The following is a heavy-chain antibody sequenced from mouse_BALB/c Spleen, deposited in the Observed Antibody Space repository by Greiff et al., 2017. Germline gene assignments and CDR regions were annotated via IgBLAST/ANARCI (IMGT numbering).Heavy chain of an antibody. Sequence: QVQLQQSGAELVRPGSSVKISCKASGYAFSSYWMYWVKQRPGQGLEWIGEINPSNGGTNFNEKFKSKATLTVDKSSSTEYMQLSSLTSEDSAVYYCTRTYYGYYYAMDYWGQGTSVTVSS. CDR2: INPSNGGT. D-gene: IGHD1-1*01. CDR1: GYAFSSYW. V-gene: IGHV1S81*02. J-gene: IGHJ4*01. CDR3: TRTYYGYYYAMDY.